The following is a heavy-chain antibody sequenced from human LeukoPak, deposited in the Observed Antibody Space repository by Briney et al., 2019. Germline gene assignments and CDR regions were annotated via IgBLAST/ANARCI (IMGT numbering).Heavy chain of an antibody. CDR3: AKSPHCSTTSCLFDS. CDR1: GFTFSSYG. D-gene: IGHD2-2*01. V-gene: IGHV3-30*02. J-gene: IGHJ4*02. Sequence: GGSLRLSCAASGFTFSSYGMHWVRQAPGKGLEWVAFIRYDGSNKYYADSVKGRFTISRDNSKNTLYLQMNGLRVEDTAVYYCAKSPHCSTTSCLFDSWGQGTLVTVSS. CDR2: IRYDGSNK.